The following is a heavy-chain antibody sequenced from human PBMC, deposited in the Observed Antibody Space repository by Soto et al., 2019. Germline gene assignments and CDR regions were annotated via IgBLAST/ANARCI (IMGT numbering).Heavy chain of an antibody. Sequence: QLQLVQSAAEVKKPGASVMVSCKAYGYPFIKYGISWIRQAPEQGLEWMGWIKVDSGYTNYAQKFQGRVTMTADTSSDTAFMELRSLRLDDTSVCFCATAYDTGFDPWGQGTLVSVSS. V-gene: IGHV1-18*04. J-gene: IGHJ5*02. CDR2: IKVDSGYT. CDR3: ATAYDTGFDP. D-gene: IGHD3-9*01. CDR1: GYPFIKYG.